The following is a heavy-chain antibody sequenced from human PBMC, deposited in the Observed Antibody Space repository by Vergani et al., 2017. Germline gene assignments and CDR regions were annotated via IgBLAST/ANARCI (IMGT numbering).Heavy chain of an antibody. CDR2: ISGQNFRT. V-gene: IGHV3-23*01. Sequence: EVQLLESGGGSAQPGESLRLSCVASGFTFTAHCLNWVRQAPGKGLEWVSGISGQNFRTHYADSVKGRFTISRDDSKNTVYLQINSLRAEYTAFCYCADLYGDDGFSPFWGQGTMVTVSS. CDR1: GFTFTAHC. CDR3: ADLYGDDGFSPF. D-gene: IGHD2-21*01. J-gene: IGHJ4*02.